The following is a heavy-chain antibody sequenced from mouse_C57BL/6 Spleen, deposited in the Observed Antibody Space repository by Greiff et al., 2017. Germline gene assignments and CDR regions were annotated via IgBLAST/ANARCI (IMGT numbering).Heavy chain of an antibody. J-gene: IGHJ2*01. CDR3: ARPLYSNGDYFDD. CDR1: GYAFSSSW. Sequence: QVQLQQSGPELVKPGASVKISCKASGYAFSSSWMNWVKQRPGKGLEWIGRIYPGDGDTNYNGKFKGKATLTADKSSSTAYMQLSSLTSEDSAVYFCARPLYSNGDYFDDWGQGTTLTVSS. D-gene: IGHD2-5*01. CDR2: IYPGDGDT. V-gene: IGHV1-82*01.